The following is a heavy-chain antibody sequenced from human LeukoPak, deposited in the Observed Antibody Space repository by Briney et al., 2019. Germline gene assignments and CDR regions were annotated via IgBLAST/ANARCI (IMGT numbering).Heavy chain of an antibody. J-gene: IGHJ4*02. V-gene: IGHV3-15*01. D-gene: IGHD1-20*01. CDR2: IKSKADGETI. CDR3: STLTSRGLSDS. Sequence: PGGSLRLSCVASGFAVGSNYMSWVRQAPGKGLEWVGRIKSKADGETIDYAAPVKGRFTFSRDDSKNMLYLQMNSLKSEDTAVYYCSTLTSRGLSDSWGQGTLVTVSS. CDR1: GFAVGSNY.